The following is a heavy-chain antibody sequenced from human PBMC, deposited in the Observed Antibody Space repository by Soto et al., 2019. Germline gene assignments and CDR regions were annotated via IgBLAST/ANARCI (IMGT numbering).Heavy chain of an antibody. V-gene: IGHV1-18*04. CDR1: GYTFTSDG. CDR3: ARDLSVLWFGELLFDY. J-gene: IGHJ4*02. CDR2: ISADNGNT. D-gene: IGHD3-10*01. Sequence: ASVKVTCKASGYTFTSDGISWVRQAPGQGLEWMGWISADNGNTNYAQKLQGRVTMTTDTSTSTAYMELRSLGSDDTAVYYCARDLSVLWFGELLFDYWGQGTLVTVSS.